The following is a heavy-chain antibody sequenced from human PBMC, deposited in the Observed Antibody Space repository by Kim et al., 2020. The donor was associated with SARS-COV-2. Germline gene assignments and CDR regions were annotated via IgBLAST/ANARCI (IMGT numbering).Heavy chain of an antibody. J-gene: IGHJ4*02. CDR2: ST. CDR3: ARGVATLNY. Sequence: STNSNPALESRVTISVDTSKNQFSLRLSSVTAADTAVYYCARGVATLNYWGQGTLVTVSS. V-gene: IGHV4-61*02. D-gene: IGHD5-12*01.